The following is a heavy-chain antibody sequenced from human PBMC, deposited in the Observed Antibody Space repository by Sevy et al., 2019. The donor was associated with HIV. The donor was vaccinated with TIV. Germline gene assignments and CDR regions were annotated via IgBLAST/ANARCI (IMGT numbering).Heavy chain of an antibody. CDR2: ISSSGSTI. CDR3: VTCTTGTTGNAFDI. Sequence: GGSLRLSCTASGFTFSDYYMSWIRQAPGKGLEWVSYISSSGSTIYYADSVKGRFTISRDNAKNSLYLQMNSLRAEDTAVYYCVTCTTGTTGNAFDIWGQGTMVTVSS. CDR1: GFTFSDYY. D-gene: IGHD1-1*01. J-gene: IGHJ3*02. V-gene: IGHV3-11*01.